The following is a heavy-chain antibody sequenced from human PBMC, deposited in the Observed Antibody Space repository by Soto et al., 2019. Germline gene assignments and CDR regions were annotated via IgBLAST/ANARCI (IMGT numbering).Heavy chain of an antibody. J-gene: IGHJ6*02. Sequence: GGSLRLSCAVSGFTFSSSAMSWVRRAPGKGLEWVSGINGGDGSKHYADSVRGRFTISRDNSKNTLLLQMNSLRAEDTAVYYPLFIDYSYGMDVWGQGTTVTVSS. CDR1: GFTFSSSA. CDR3: LFIDYSYGMDV. CDR2: INGGDGSK. V-gene: IGHV3-23*01.